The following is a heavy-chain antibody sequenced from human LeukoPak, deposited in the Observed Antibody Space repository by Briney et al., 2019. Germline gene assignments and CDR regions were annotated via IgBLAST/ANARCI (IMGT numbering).Heavy chain of an antibody. J-gene: IGHJ6*03. D-gene: IGHD5-18*01. CDR1: GFTFDDHG. Sequence: GGSLRLSCAASGFTFDDHGMSWVRQAPGKGLEWVSGIKWDGGRTGYADSVKGRFTISRDNAKNSVYLQMNSLRAEDTAVYYCARDQYSYGYYYYYYMDVWGKGTTVTVSS. CDR3: ARDQYSYGYYYYYYMDV. V-gene: IGHV3-20*04. CDR2: IKWDGGRT.